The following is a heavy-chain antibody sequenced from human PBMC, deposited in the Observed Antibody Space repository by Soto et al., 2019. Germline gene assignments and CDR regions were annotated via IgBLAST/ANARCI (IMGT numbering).Heavy chain of an antibody. CDR1: GFTFDDYA. CDR2: ISWNSGSI. V-gene: IGHV3-9*01. J-gene: IGHJ6*02. Sequence: PGGSLRLSCAASGFTFDDYAMHWVRQAPGKGLEWVSGISWNSGSIGYADSVKGRFTISRDNAKNSLYPQMNSLRAEDTALYYCAKDMNNWNYAPYYGMDVWGQGTTVTVS. CDR3: AKDMNNWNYAPYYGMDV. D-gene: IGHD1-7*01.